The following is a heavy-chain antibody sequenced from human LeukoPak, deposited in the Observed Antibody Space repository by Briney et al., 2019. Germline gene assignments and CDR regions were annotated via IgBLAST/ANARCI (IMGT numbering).Heavy chain of an antibody. CDR3: ASKVAAIDY. CDR2: IIPILGIA. V-gene: IGHV1-69*04. J-gene: IGHJ4*02. D-gene: IGHD6-19*01. Sequence: GASVKVSCKASGGTFSSYAISWVRQAPGQGLEWMGRIIPILGIANYAQKFQGRVTITADKSTSTAYMGLSSLRSEDTAVYYCASKVAAIDYWGQGTLVTVSS. CDR1: GGTFSSYA.